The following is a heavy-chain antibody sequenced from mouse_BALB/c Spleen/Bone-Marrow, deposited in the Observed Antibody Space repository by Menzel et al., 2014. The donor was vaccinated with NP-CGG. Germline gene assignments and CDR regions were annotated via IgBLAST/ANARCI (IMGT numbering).Heavy chain of an antibody. CDR3: ARVEDGYYVRAMDY. D-gene: IGHD2-3*01. CDR2: ISSGGST. V-gene: IGHV5-6-5*01. J-gene: IGHJ4*01. Sequence: EVKLQESGGGLVKPGGSLKLSCAASGLTFSSYAMSWVRQTPEKRLEWVASISSGGSTYYPDSVKGRFTISRDNARNILYLQMSSLRSEDTAMYYCARVEDGYYVRAMDYWGQGTSVTVSS. CDR1: GLTFSSYA.